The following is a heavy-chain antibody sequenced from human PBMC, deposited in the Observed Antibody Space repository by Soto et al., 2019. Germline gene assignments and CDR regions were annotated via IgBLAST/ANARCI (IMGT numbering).Heavy chain of an antibody. J-gene: IGHJ4*02. V-gene: IGHV3-7*01. Sequence: EVQLVESGGGVVQPGESLRLSCAASGFTLSSYWMSWVRQAPGKGLEWVANIKQDGSEIFYVDSVKGRFTISRDNAKNTLYLQLNSLRAEDTAVYYCARSTMVRGVIINDWGQGTLVTVSS. CDR2: IKQDGSEI. D-gene: IGHD3-10*01. CDR3: ARSTMVRGVIIND. CDR1: GFTLSSYW.